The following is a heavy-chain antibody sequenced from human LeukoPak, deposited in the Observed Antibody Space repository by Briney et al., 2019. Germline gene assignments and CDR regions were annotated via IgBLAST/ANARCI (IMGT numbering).Heavy chain of an antibody. CDR2: IYYSGNT. J-gene: IGHJ5*02. Sequence: SGPTLVKPSETLSLTCTVSGGSISDYYWSWIRQPPGKGLEWIAYIYYSGNTKVNPSLKSRVTVSVDTSKNQFSLKLTSVTAADTAVYYCARDKWSGGGLAQFDPWGQGTLVTVSS. D-gene: IGHD2-15*01. CDR1: GGSISDYY. V-gene: IGHV4-59*01. CDR3: ARDKWSGGGLAQFDP.